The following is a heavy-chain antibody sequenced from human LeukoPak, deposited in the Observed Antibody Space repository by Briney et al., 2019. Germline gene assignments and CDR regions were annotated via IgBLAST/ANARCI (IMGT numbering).Heavy chain of an antibody. V-gene: IGHV3-30*18. CDR1: GFTFSNYG. CDR3: AKGVVAATNAAYYGMDV. CDR2: ISYDESDK. Sequence: PGRSLRLSCAASGFTFSNYGMHWVRQVPGKGLEWVAVISYDESDKYYADSVKGRFTISRDNSKNTLYLQMNSLRPEDTAVYYCAKGVVAATNAAYYGMDVWGQGTTVTVSS. J-gene: IGHJ6*02. D-gene: IGHD2-15*01.